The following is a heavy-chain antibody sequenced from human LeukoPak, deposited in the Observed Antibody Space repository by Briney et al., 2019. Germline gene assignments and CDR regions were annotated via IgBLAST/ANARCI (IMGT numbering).Heavy chain of an antibody. CDR3: ARGLCSSTSCYIYYYYYYMDV. Sequence: ASVKVSCKASGYTFTSYDINWVRQATGQGLEWMGWMNPNSGNTGYAQKFQGRVTMTRNTSISTACMELSSLRSEDTAVYYCARGLCSSTSCYIYYYYYYMDVWGKGTTVTISS. V-gene: IGHV1-8*01. D-gene: IGHD2-2*02. J-gene: IGHJ6*03. CDR1: GYTFTSYD. CDR2: MNPNSGNT.